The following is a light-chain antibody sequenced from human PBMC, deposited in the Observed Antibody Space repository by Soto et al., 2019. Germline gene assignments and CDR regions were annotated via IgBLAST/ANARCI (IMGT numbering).Light chain of an antibody. CDR3: QQYNSYPGT. J-gene: IGKJ1*01. CDR2: DAS. Sequence: DIQMTQSPSTLSASVGDRVTITCRASQSISSWLAWYQQKPGKAPKLLIYDASSLESGVPSRFSGSGSGTKFTLTISSLQPDVFATYYCQQYNSYPGTFGQGTKGDFK. CDR1: QSISSW. V-gene: IGKV1-5*01.